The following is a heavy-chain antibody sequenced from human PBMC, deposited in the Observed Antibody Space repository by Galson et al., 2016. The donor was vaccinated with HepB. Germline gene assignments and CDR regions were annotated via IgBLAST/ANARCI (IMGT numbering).Heavy chain of an antibody. CDR3: ARQKQQWLVRGPFDY. Sequence: QSGAEVKKPGESLKISCEGSGSNFTSHWIGWVRQMPGKGLEWMGIIYPADSDTRYSPSFQGQVTISADKSISTAYLLLSSLRASDTAMYFCARQKQQWLVRGPFDYWGQGTLVTVSS. CDR2: IYPADSDT. J-gene: IGHJ4*02. V-gene: IGHV5-51*01. CDR1: GSNFTSHW. D-gene: IGHD6-19*01.